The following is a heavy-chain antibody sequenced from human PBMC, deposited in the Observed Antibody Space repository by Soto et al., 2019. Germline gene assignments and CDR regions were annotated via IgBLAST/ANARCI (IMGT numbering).Heavy chain of an antibody. Sequence: ASVKVSCQASGYTFTSYGISWVRQAPGQGLEWMGWISAYNGNTNYSQNLQGRVTMTTDTSTSTAYMELRSLRAEDTAVYYCAKGYIAAAWWASHHGMDVWGQGTTVTVSS. CDR1: GYTFTSYG. D-gene: IGHD6-13*01. CDR3: AKGYIAAAWWASHHGMDV. CDR2: ISAYNGNT. J-gene: IGHJ6*02. V-gene: IGHV1-18*04.